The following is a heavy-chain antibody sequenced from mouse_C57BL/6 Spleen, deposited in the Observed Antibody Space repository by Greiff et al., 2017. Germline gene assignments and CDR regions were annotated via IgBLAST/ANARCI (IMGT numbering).Heavy chain of an antibody. CDR1: GYTFTSYW. D-gene: IGHD1-2*01. Sequence: QVQLQQPGAELVRPGSSVKLSCKASGYTFTSYWMHWVKQRPIQGLEWIGNIDPSDSETHYNQKFKDKATLTVDKSSRTAYMQLSSLTSEDSAVDYCARTHYTYYAMDYWGQGTSVTVSS. J-gene: IGHJ4*01. CDR2: IDPSDSET. CDR3: ARTHYTYYAMDY. V-gene: IGHV1-52*01.